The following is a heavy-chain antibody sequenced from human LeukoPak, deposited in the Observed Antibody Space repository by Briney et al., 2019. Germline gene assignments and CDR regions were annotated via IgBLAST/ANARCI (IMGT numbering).Heavy chain of an antibody. V-gene: IGHV3-30*18. CDR3: AKSHPPTVTTEEGEYLQH. D-gene: IGHD4-17*01. CDR2: ISNDGSNK. CDR1: GFTFSSNG. Sequence: GGSLRLSCAASGFTFSSNGMHWVRQAPGKGLEWVAVISNDGSNKDYADSVKGRFTIYRDNFKSTVYLQMNSLRAEETAVYYCAKSHPPTVTTEEGEYLQHWGQGTLVTVSS. J-gene: IGHJ1*01.